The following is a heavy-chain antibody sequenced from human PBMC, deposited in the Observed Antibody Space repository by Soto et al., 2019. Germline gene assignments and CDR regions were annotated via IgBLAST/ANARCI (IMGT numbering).Heavy chain of an antibody. CDR3: VRGGIAGHWFDP. CDR1: GGSISSGNYY. CDR2: ISYSGST. D-gene: IGHD2-15*01. Sequence: SETLSLTCTVSGGSISSGNYYWSWIRQPPGKGLEWIGFISYSGSTYYNASLKSRVTISVDTSRNQLSLHLTSVTASDTAVYYCVRGGIAGHWFDPWGQGILVTVSS. V-gene: IGHV4-30-4*01. J-gene: IGHJ5*02.